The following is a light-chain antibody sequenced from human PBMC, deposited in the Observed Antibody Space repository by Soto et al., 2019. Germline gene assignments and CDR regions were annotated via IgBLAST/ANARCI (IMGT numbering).Light chain of an antibody. CDR1: QSVSSKY. CDR2: GAS. CDR3: QQYGSSPWT. V-gene: IGKV3-20*01. Sequence: EIVLTQSPGTLSLSPGERATLSFRASQSVSSKYLGWYQQKPGQAPRLLIYGASSRATGIPDRFSGSGSGTDFTLTLSRPEPEDFALYYCQQYGSSPWTFGQGTKVDIK. J-gene: IGKJ1*01.